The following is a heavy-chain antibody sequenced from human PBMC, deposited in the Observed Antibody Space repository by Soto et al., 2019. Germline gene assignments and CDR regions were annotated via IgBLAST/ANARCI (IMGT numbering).Heavy chain of an antibody. CDR1: GFTFSSFG. CDR2: MSPDGSQR. D-gene: IGHD5-12*01. V-gene: IGHV3-30*18. J-gene: IGHJ6*02. CDR3: VKDRGGYIGYDYRNFAMDV. Sequence: PEGSLRLSCVVSGFTFSSFGIHWVRQAPGKGLERVAVMSPDGSQRYHADSVKGRFTISRDNSRKTLYLQMNSLRSEDSGVYYCVKDRGGYIGYDYRNFAMDVWGQGTTVTVSS.